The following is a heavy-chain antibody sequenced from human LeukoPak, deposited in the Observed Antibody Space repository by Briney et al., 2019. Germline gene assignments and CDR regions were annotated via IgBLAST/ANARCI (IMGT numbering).Heavy chain of an antibody. V-gene: IGHV3-33*01. CDR1: GFTFSRYG. CDR2: IWDDGSNK. CDR3: ARHAVDTAMVTGYYYYYYMDV. J-gene: IGHJ6*03. D-gene: IGHD5-18*01. Sequence: GGSLRLSCAASGFTFSRYGMHWVRQAPGKGLEWVAFIWDDGSNKYYADSVRGRFTISRDNSKNTLYLQLNSLRAEDTAVYYCARHAVDTAMVTGYYYYYYMDVWGKGTTVTVSS.